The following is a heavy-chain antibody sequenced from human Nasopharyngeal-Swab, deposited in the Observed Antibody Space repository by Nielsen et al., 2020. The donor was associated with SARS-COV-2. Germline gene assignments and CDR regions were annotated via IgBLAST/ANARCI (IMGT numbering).Heavy chain of an antibody. CDR2: ISYDGSNK. CDR1: GFTFSSYG. CDR3: AKDITGYSSGWFYYYYYMDV. J-gene: IGHJ6*03. Sequence: GESLKISYAASGFTFSSYGMHWVRQAPGKGLEWVAVISYDGSNKYYADSVKGRFTISRDNSKNPLYLQMNSLRAEDTAVYYCAKDITGYSSGWFYYYYYMDVWGKGTTVTVSS. V-gene: IGHV3-30*18. D-gene: IGHD6-19*01.